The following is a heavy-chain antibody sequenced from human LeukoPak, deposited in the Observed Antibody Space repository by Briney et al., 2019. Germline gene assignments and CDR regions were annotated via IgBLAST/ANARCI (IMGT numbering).Heavy chain of an antibody. V-gene: IGHV3-23*01. CDR2: ISGSGGST. CDR3: ARVRYDSSGYYFFDY. CDR1: GFTFSSYA. J-gene: IGHJ4*02. Sequence: PGGSLRLSCAASGFTFSSYAMSWVRQAPGKGLEWVSAISGSGGSTYYPGSVKGRFTISRENAKNSLYLQMNSLRAGDTAVYYCARVRYDSSGYYFFDYWGQGTLVTVSS. D-gene: IGHD3-22*01.